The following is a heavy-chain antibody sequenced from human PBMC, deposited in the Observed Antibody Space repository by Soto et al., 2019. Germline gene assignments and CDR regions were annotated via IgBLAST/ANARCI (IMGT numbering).Heavy chain of an antibody. CDR3: ARIEQCGYSYGYFNY. CDR1: GFTFSSYS. D-gene: IGHD5-18*01. V-gene: IGHV3-21*01. Sequence: EVQLVESGGGLVKPGGSLRLSCAASGFTFSSYSMNWVRQAPGKGLEWVSSISSSSSYIYYADSGKGRITVSRDNAKNSLYLQMNSLRAKATAVYYCARIEQCGYSYGYFNYWGQGTLVTVSS. CDR2: ISSSSSYI. J-gene: IGHJ4*02.